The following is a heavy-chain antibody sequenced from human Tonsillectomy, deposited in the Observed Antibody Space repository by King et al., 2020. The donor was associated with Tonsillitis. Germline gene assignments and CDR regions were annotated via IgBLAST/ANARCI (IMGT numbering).Heavy chain of an antibody. Sequence: VQLVESGGGLVQPGGSLRLSCAASGFTFSSYEMNWVRQAPGKGLEWVSYISSSGSTIYYADSVKGRFTISRDNAKNSLYLQMNSLRSEDTAVYYCARVQGSSGYYSYYFDYWGQGTLVTVSS. J-gene: IGHJ4*02. D-gene: IGHD3-22*01. CDR3: ARVQGSSGYYSYYFDY. V-gene: IGHV3-48*03. CDR2: ISSSGSTI. CDR1: GFTFSSYE.